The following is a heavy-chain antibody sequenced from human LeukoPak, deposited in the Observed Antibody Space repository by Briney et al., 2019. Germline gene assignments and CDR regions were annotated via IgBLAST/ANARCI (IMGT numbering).Heavy chain of an antibody. V-gene: IGHV3-30*02. CDR2: IRCDGSNK. J-gene: IGHJ6*04. CDR1: GFTFSSYG. D-gene: IGHD3-10*01. CDR3: AKDLRGSGSYLLDV. Sequence: GGSLRLSCAASGFTFSSYGVHWVRQAPGKGLEWVAFIRCDGSNKYYADSVKGRFTISRDNSKNTLYLQMNSLRAEDTAVYYCAKDLRGSGSYLLDVWGKGTTVTISS.